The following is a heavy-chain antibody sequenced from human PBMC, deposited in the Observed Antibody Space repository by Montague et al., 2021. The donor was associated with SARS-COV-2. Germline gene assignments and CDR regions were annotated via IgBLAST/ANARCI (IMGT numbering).Heavy chain of an antibody. Sequence: SETLSLTCAVYGGSFSGYYWSWIRQPPGKGLEWIGEINHSGSTNYNPSLKSRVTISVDTSKNQFSLKLSSVTAADTAVYYCARGDVGAAAGVLMPYYFYYMDVWGKGTTVTVSS. J-gene: IGHJ6*03. D-gene: IGHD6-13*01. CDR2: INHSGST. CDR3: ARGDVGAAAGVLMPYYFYYMDV. V-gene: IGHV4-34*01. CDR1: GGSFSGYY.